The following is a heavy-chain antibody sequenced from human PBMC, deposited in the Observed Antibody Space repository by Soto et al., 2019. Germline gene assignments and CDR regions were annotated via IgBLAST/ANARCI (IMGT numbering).Heavy chain of an antibody. J-gene: IGHJ6*02. CDR1: GGSFSGYY. CDR2: INHSGST. D-gene: IGHD3-10*01. CDR3: ARSWWFGELTYYYYYGMDV. V-gene: IGHV4-34*01. Sequence: SETLSLTCAVYGGSFSGYYWSWIRQPPGKGLEWIGEINHSGSTNYNPSLKSRVTISVDTSKNQFSLKLSSVTAADTAVYYCARSWWFGELTYYYYYGMDVWGQGTTVTVSS.